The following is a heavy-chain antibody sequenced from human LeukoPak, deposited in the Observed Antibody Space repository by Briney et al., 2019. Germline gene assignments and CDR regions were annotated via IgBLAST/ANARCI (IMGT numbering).Heavy chain of an antibody. CDR1: GGTFSSYT. D-gene: IGHD6-19*01. CDR3: ARGDSGSDAFDI. CDR2: IIPILGIA. V-gene: IGHV1-69*02. J-gene: IGHJ3*02. Sequence: GASVKVSCKASGGTFSSYTISWVRQAPGQGLEWMGRIIPILGIANYAQKFQGRVTITADKSTSTAYMELSSLRSEDTAVYYCARGDSGSDAFDIWGQGTMVTVSS.